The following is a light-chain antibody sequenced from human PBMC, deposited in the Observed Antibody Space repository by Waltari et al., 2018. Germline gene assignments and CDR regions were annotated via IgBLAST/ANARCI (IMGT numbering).Light chain of an antibody. V-gene: IGKV3-20*01. J-gene: IGKJ1*01. CDR3: QHYVRLPVT. Sequence: IVLTQSPGTLSLSPGERATLSCRASQSVSRTLAWYQQKPGQAPKLLIYGASIRATGIPDRFTGSGSGTDFSLTISSLEPEDFAIYCCQHYVRLPVTFGQGTKVEIK. CDR2: GAS. CDR1: QSVSRT.